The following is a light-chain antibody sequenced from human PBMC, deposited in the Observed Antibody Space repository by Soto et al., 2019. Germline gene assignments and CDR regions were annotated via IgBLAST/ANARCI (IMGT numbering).Light chain of an antibody. Sequence: DIQLHHSPSTLSESVGDIVTITCRASQSIDTWLAWHQQKPGQVPKLLISKASSLESGVPSRFSGSGSGTEFTLTISSLQPDDSATYYCQQYNSYRAFGQGTKVDIK. CDR1: QSIDTW. CDR3: QQYNSYRA. V-gene: IGKV1-5*03. CDR2: KAS. J-gene: IGKJ1*01.